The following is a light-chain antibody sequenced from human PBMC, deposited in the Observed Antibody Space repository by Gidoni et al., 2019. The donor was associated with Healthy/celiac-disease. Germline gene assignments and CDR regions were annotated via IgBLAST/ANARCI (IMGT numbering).Light chain of an antibody. Sequence: SPVQSITISCTGTSSDVGGYNYVSWYQHHPGKAPKLMIYDVSNRPSGVSNRFSGPKSGNTASLTISGLQAEDEADYYCSSYTSSITPVVFGGGTKLTVL. V-gene: IGLV2-14*03. CDR1: SSDVGGYNY. CDR3: SSYTSSITPVV. CDR2: DVS. J-gene: IGLJ2*01.